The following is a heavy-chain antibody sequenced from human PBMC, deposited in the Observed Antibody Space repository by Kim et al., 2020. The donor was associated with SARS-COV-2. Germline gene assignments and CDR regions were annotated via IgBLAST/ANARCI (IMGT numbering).Heavy chain of an antibody. Sequence: TNYNPSLKNRVTISVDTSKNQFSLKRSSVTAADTAVYYCAREIDYYYGMDVWGQGTTVTVSS. CDR2: T. V-gene: IGHV4-34*01. CDR3: AREIDYYYGMDV. J-gene: IGHJ6*02.